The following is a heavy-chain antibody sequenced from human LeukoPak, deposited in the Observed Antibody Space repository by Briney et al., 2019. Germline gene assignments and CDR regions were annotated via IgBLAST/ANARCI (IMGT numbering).Heavy chain of an antibody. CDR1: GGSISSYY. Sequence: PSETLSLTCTVSGGSISSYYWSWIRQPAGKGLEWIGRIYTSGSTNYNPSLKSRVTMSVDTSKNQFSLKLSSVTAADTAVYYCARALRWLQFGDAFDIWRQGTMVTVSS. CDR2: IYTSGST. CDR3: ARALRWLQFGDAFDI. J-gene: IGHJ3*02. D-gene: IGHD5-24*01. V-gene: IGHV4-4*07.